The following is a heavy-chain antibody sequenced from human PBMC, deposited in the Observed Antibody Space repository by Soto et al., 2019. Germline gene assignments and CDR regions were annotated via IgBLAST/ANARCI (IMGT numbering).Heavy chain of an antibody. CDR2: TSGYSGNS. CDR1: GYIFSSFY. CDR3: ARDIFGHVDAFDL. Sequence: ASVQVSCKASGYIFSSFYSNWVRQPPGQRLEWMGWTSGYSGNSKYAQKFQGRVTMTTDTSTNTGYMEMRSLTSDDTAVYYCARDIFGHVDAFDLWGQGTMVTVSS. D-gene: IGHD3-3*02. J-gene: IGHJ3*01. V-gene: IGHV1-18*01.